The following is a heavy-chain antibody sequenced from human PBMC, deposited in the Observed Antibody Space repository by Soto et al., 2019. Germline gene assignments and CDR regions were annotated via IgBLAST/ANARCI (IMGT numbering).Heavy chain of an antibody. V-gene: IGHV3-9*01. D-gene: IGHD3-3*01. CDR1: GFTFDDYA. J-gene: IGHJ6*02. CDR3: AKDISYYDFWSGYYGPSSKRYYYGMDV. CDR2: ISWNSGSI. Sequence: PGGSLRLSCAASGFTFDDYAMHWVRQAPGKGLEWVSGISWNSGSIGYADSVKGRFTISRDNAKNSLYLQMNSLRAEDTALYYCAKDISYYDFWSGYYGPSSKRYYYGMDVWGLVTTVSVSS.